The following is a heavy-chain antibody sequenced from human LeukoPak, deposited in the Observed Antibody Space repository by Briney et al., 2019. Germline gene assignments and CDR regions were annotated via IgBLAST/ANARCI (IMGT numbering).Heavy chain of an antibody. CDR3: AREDPAPIVVVPAAMRRPNNWFDP. Sequence: SVTVSCKASVGTFSSYAISWVRQAPGQGLELMGRIIPILGIANYAQKFQGRVTITADKSTSTAYMELSSLRSEDTAVYYCAREDPAPIVVVPAAMRRPNNWFDPWGQGTLVTASS. V-gene: IGHV1-69*04. CDR2: IIPILGIA. J-gene: IGHJ5*02. D-gene: IGHD2-2*01. CDR1: VGTFSSYA.